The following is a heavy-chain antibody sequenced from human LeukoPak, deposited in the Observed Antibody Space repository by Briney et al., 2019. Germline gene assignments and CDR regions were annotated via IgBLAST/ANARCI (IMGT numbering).Heavy chain of an antibody. CDR2: IYHSGSA. D-gene: IGHD1-14*01. CDR3: ARARGYLIPGGIKDY. Sequence: PGGSLRLSCSASGFTFSSYAMSWVRQPPGKGLEWIGSIYHSGSAYYNPSLKSRVTISVDTSKNQFSLKLSSVTAADTAVYYCARARGYLIPGGIKDYWGQGTLVTVSS. J-gene: IGHJ4*02. CDR1: GFTFSSYA. V-gene: IGHV4-38-2*02.